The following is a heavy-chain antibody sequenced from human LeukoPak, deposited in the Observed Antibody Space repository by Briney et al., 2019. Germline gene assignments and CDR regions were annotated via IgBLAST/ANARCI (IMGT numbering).Heavy chain of an antibody. CDR3: AKDSQKNYYGSGSYSYYFDY. D-gene: IGHD3-10*01. J-gene: IGHJ4*02. V-gene: IGHV3-23*01. CDR1: GFTFSSYA. CDR2: ISGSGGTT. Sequence: GGSLRLSCAASGFTFSSYAMTWVRQAPGKGLEWVSAISGSGGTTYYADSVKGRFTISRDSSKNTLYLQMNSLRAEDTAVYYCAKDSQKNYYGSGSYSYYFDYWGQGILVTVSS.